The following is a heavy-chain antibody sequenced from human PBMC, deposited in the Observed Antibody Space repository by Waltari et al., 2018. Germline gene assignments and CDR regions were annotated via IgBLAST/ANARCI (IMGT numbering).Heavy chain of an antibody. CDR1: GLTFSTSW. D-gene: IGHD3-16*01. CDR3: VRGLGDS. Sequence: EVQLVESGGALVQPGGSLRLSWAASGLTFSTSWMHWVRQAPGKGLGWASRINGDGGLTTSADSVKGRFTISRDNAKNTLYLQMNSLRVEDTAVYYCVRGLGDSWGQGTLVTVSS. CDR2: INGDGGLT. J-gene: IGHJ5*01. V-gene: IGHV3-74*01.